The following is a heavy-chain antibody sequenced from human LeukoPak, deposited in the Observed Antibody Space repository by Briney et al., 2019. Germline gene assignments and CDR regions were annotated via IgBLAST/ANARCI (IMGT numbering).Heavy chain of an antibody. CDR1: GYTFTSYD. D-gene: IGHD7-27*01. CDR2: MNPNGGNT. J-gene: IGHJ6*02. V-gene: IGHV1-8*01. CDR3: ARVILSLSGGDTLNYYGMDV. Sequence: GASVKVSCKASGYTFTSYDINWVRQATGQGLEWMGWMNPNGGNTGYAQQFQGRVTMTRNTSISTAYMELSSLRSEDTAVYYCARVILSLSGGDTLNYYGMDVWGQGTTVTVPS.